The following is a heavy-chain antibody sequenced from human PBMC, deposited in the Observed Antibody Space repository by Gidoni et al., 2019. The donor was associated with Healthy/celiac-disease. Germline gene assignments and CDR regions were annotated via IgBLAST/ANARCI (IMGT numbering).Heavy chain of an antibody. Sequence: QVQLQESGPGLVKPSQTLSLTSFVSGGAISRGSYYWSWIRQPAGKGLEWIGRIYTSGSTSYNPSLKSRVTISVETSKNQVSLKLSAVTAADTAVYYCASFAVEMATITRVVRDYWGQGTLVTVSS. V-gene: IGHV4-61*02. D-gene: IGHD5-12*01. J-gene: IGHJ4*02. CDR1: GGAISRGSYY. CDR2: IYTSGST. CDR3: ASFAVEMATITRVVRDY.